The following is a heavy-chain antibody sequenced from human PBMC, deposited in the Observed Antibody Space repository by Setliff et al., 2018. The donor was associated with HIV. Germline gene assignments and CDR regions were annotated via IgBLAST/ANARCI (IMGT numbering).Heavy chain of an antibody. Sequence: GGSLRLSCAASGFTFSSYSMNWVRQAPGKGLEWVSFISSSAGSTYYSDSVKGRFTISRDNSKNMLYLQMNSLRAEDTAVYYCAGYSTSSAQFDPWGQGTLVTVSS. CDR1: GFTFSSYS. J-gene: IGHJ5*02. CDR3: AGYSTSSAQFDP. D-gene: IGHD1-26*01. V-gene: IGHV3-23*01. CDR2: ISSSAGST.